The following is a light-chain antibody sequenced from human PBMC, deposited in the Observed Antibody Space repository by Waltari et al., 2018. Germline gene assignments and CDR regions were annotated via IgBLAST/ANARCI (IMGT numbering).Light chain of an antibody. CDR2: GAF. Sequence: EIVLTQSPGTLSLSRGERATLPCRASQSVRSSYLAWYQQKPGQAPRLLIYGAFSRATGIPARFSGSGSGTDFTFSISRLEPEDFAVYYCQQYATTPHTFGQGTNLEIK. V-gene: IGKV3-20*01. CDR1: QSVRSSY. CDR3: QQYATTPHT. J-gene: IGKJ2*01.